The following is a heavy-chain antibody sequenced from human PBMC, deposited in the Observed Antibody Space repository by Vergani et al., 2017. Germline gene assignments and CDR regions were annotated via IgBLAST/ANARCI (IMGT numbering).Heavy chain of an antibody. CDR3: ANGTYYSDSRNFHFTGGWFDP. CDR2: ISGSGDST. Sequence: EVQLLQSGGGFVQPGGSLRLYCAASGFTFSNYAMSGVRQAPGKGLEWVSAISGSGDSTYYADSVKGRFSISRANSRNTLHLQLSSLRAEDTGVYYCANGTYYSDSRNFHFTGGWFDPWGQGTLVTVSS. D-gene: IGHD3-10*01. J-gene: IGHJ5*02. CDR1: GFTFSNYA. V-gene: IGHV3-23*01.